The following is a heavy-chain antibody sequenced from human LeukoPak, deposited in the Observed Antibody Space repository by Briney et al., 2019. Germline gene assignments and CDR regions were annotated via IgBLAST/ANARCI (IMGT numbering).Heavy chain of an antibody. J-gene: IGHJ4*02. D-gene: IGHD2-15*01. CDR1: GFTFSSYA. CDR2: ISGSGGST. Sequence: GGSLRLSCAASGFTFSSYAMSWIRQAPGKGLEWVSAISGSGGSTYYADSVKGRFTISRDNSKNTLYLQMNSLRAEDTAVYYCAKFLGPNCSGGSCYSPFDYWGQGTLVTVSS. CDR3: AKFLGPNCSGGSCYSPFDY. V-gene: IGHV3-23*01.